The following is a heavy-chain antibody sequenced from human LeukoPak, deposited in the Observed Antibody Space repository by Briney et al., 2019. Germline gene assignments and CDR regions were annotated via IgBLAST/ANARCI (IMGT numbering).Heavy chain of an antibody. V-gene: IGHV4-4*07. D-gene: IGHD6-13*01. CDR3: ARVIAATGRGDYFDY. CDR1: GASFSSYY. CDR2: IYTSGSP. Sequence: SETLSLTCTVSGASFSSYYWSWIRQPAGKGLEWIGRIYTSGSPNYNPSLMSRVTMSVDTSKNQFSLRLNSVTDADTAVYYCARVIAATGRGDYFDYWGQGAPVTVSS. J-gene: IGHJ4*02.